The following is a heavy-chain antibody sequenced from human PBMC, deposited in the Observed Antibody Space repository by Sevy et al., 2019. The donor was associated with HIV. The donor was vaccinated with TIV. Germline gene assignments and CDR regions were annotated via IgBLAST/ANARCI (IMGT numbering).Heavy chain of an antibody. CDR2: ISGTGSTI. V-gene: IGHV3-48*02. CDR1: GFTFSSSI. Sequence: GGSLRLSCAASGFTFSSSIINWVRQAPGKGLEWVSSISGTGSTIYYANSVKGRFTISRDNAKNALYLQMHSLRDEDTAVYYCARSDYGDYVGWLDPWGQGTLVTVSS. CDR3: ARSDYGDYVGWLDP. J-gene: IGHJ5*02. D-gene: IGHD4-17*01.